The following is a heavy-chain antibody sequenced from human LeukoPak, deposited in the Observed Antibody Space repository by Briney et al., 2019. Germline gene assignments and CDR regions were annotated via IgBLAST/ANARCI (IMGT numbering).Heavy chain of an antibody. V-gene: IGHV4-34*01. CDR2: INHSGST. Sequence: SETLSLTCAVYGGSFSGYYWSWIRQPPGKGLEWIGEINHSGSTNYNPSLKSRVTISVDTSKNQFSLKLSSVTAADTAVYYCAGGGALWHYNWFDPWGQGTLVTVSS. D-gene: IGHD5-18*01. CDR3: AGGGALWHYNWFDP. CDR1: GGSFSGYY. J-gene: IGHJ5*02.